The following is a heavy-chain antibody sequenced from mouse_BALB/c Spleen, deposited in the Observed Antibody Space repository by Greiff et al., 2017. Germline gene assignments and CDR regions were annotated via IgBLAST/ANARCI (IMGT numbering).Heavy chain of an antibody. D-gene: IGHD2-2*01. CDR1: GYTFTSYW. Sequence: QVQLQQSGAELAKPGASVKMSCTASGYTFTSYWMHWVKQRPGQGLEWIGYINPSTGYTEYNQKFKDKATLTADKSSSTAYMQLSSLTSEDSAVFYCAVSTVVTTTVDCWGQGAALTVSS. J-gene: IGHJ2*01. CDR2: INPSTGYT. V-gene: IGHV1-7*01. CDR3: AVSTVVTTTVDC.